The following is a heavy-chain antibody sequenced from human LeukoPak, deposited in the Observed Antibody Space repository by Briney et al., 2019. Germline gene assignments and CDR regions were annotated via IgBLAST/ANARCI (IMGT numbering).Heavy chain of an antibody. CDR1: GGSLSSGGYY. CDR2: ISASGST. V-gene: IGHV4-61*02. D-gene: IGHD6-19*01. Sequence: PSQTLSLTCTVSGGSLSSGGYYWSWIRQPAGKELEWIGRISASGSTNYNPSLASRVTMSVDTSKNQFSLKLTSVTAADTAVYYCARDRQWLVDYWDQGALVTVSS. J-gene: IGHJ4*02. CDR3: ARDRQWLVDY.